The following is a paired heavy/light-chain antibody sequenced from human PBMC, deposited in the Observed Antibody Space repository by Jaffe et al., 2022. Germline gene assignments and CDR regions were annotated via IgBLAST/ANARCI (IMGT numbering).Heavy chain of an antibody. CDR3: AKDWQGYCSGGSCYSDQNDDNYYYYYYMDV. J-gene: IGHJ6*03. CDR1: GFTFSSYG. V-gene: IGHV3-30*02. Sequence: QVQLVESGGGVVQPGGSLRLSCAASGFTFSSYGMHWVRQAPGKGLEWVAFIRYDGSNKYYADSVKGRFTISRDNSKNTLYLQMNSLRAEDTAVYYCAKDWQGYCSGGSCYSDQNDDNYYYYYYMDVWGKGTTVTVSS. D-gene: IGHD2-15*01. CDR2: IRYDGSNK.
Light chain of an antibody. J-gene: IGKJ3*01. Sequence: AIRMTQSPSSLSASTGDRVTITCRASQGISSYLAWYQQKPGKAPKLLIYAASTLQSGVPSRFSGSGSGTDFTLTISCLQSEDFATYYCQQYYSYPPTFGPGTKVDIK. CDR1: QGISSY. V-gene: IGKV1-8*01. CDR3: QQYYSYPPT. CDR2: AAS.